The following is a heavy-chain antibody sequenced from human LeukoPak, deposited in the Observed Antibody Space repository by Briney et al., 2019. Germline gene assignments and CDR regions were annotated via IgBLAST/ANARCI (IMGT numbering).Heavy chain of an antibody. CDR2: IYHSGST. V-gene: IGHV4-38-2*01. Sequence: PSETLSLTCAVSGYSISSGYYWGWIRQPPGKGLEWIGSIYHSGSTYYNPSLKSRVTISVDTSKNQFSLKLSSVTAADTAVYHCHYGSGSYYLYWGQGTLVTVSS. CDR1: GYSISSGYY. J-gene: IGHJ4*02. D-gene: IGHD3-10*01. CDR3: HYGSGSYYLY.